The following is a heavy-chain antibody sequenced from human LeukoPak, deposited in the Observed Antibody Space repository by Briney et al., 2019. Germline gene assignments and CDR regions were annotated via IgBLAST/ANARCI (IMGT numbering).Heavy chain of an antibody. CDR3: VRDFRSADY. V-gene: IGHV3-74*01. CDR1: GFTFSNYC. J-gene: IGHJ4*02. Sequence: GGSLRVSCEASGFTFSNYCMHWVRQIPGEGLVWVSRICPDGTVTNYADSVKGRFTISRDNAKNMVFLQMNSLRADDTAVYYCVRDFRSADYWGQGILVTVSS. CDR2: ICPDGTVT.